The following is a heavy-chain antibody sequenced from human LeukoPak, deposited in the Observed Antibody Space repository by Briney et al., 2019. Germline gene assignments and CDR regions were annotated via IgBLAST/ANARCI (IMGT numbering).Heavy chain of an antibody. D-gene: IGHD6-19*01. J-gene: IGHJ4*01. CDR1: GFTFSNSA. Sequence: GGSLRLSCAASGFTFSNSAMSWVRQAPGKGLEWVSTLSGSGITTYYADSVKGRFTISRDNSKNTLYLQMNSLRAEKTAVSYCAKGIYSSGWSYFDYWGHGTLVTVSS. CDR2: LSGSGITT. V-gene: IGHV3-23*01. CDR3: AKGIYSSGWSYFDY.